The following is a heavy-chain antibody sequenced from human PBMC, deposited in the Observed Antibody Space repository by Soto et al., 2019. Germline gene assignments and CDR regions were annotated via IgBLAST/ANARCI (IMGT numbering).Heavy chain of an antibody. Sequence: EVRLLESGGGLEQPGGSLRLSCAASGFTFSRYAMSWVRQAPGKGLEWVSTISGSGGRTDYAASVKGRFTISRDNSKNTLFLQMESLRVDDTAVYYCAKDRADYGDSRVRFDPWGQGTLITVSS. D-gene: IGHD4-17*01. CDR2: ISGSGGRT. J-gene: IGHJ5*02. V-gene: IGHV3-23*01. CDR3: AKDRADYGDSRVRFDP. CDR1: GFTFSRYA.